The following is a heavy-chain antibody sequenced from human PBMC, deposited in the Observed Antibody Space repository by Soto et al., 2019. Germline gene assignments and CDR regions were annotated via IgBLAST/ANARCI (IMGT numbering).Heavy chain of an antibody. Sequence: SSTXSLTCTVAIDCIISYYWILMRHPPGKRLEFIGYISYSGNTKYNPSLKSRVYISVDTSKNQLSLNLTSVTAADTAVYYCERDQLVISRYYFESCGQGTPV. CDR3: ERDQLVISRYYFES. CDR1: IDCIISYY. CDR2: ISYSGNT. J-gene: IGHJ4*02. V-gene: IGHV4-59*01. D-gene: IGHD2-21*01.